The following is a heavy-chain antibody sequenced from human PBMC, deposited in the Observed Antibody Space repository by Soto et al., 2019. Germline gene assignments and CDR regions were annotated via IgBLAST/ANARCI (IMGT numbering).Heavy chain of an antibody. CDR3: AKDHDDFWSGYYWSNKDWFDP. CDR2: ISYDGSNK. J-gene: IGHJ5*02. CDR1: GFTFSSYG. V-gene: IGHV3-30*18. D-gene: IGHD3-3*01. Sequence: GGSPRLSCAASGFTFSSYGMDWVRQEPGKGLEWVAVISYDGSNKYYADSVKGRFTISRDNSKNTLYLQMNSLRAEDTAVYYCAKDHDDFWSGYYWSNKDWFDPWGQGTLVTVSS.